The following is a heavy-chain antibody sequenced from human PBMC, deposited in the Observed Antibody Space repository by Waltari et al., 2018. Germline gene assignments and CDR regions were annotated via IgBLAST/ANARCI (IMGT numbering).Heavy chain of an antibody. CDR2: IIPILGIA. Sequence: QVQLVQSGAEVKKPGSSVKVSCKASGGTFSSYAISWVRQAPGQGLEWMGGIIPILGIANYAQKFQGRVTITADKSTSTAYMELSSLRSEDTAVYYCARALVVAPKIPSDYGAFDIWGQGTMVTVSS. D-gene: IGHD2-2*01. CDR1: GGTFSSYA. V-gene: IGHV1-69*10. J-gene: IGHJ3*02. CDR3: ARALVVAPKIPSDYGAFDI.